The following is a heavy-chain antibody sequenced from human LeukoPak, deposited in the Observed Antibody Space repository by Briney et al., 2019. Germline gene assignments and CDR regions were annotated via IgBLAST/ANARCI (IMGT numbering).Heavy chain of an antibody. CDR3: ARWYSSGWAFDY. CDR2: IHYSGST. V-gene: IGHV4-59*08. CDR1: GGTISSYY. D-gene: IGHD6-19*01. J-gene: IGHJ4*02. Sequence: PSETLSLTCTVSGGTISSYYWNWIRQPPGKGLEWIGYIHYSGSTKYNPSLKSRVTISVDTSKNQFSLKLSSVTAADTAVYCCARWYSSGWAFDYWGQGTLVTVSS.